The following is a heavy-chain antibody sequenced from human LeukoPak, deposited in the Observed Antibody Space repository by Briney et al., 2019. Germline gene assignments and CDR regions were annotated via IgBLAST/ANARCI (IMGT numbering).Heavy chain of an antibody. CDR3: ARLYGSGSYYNELDY. CDR1: GGSISSGGYY. Sequence: PSETLSLTCTVSGGSISSGGYYWNWLRQHPGKGLEWIVYIYYSGSTNYNPSLKSRVTISVDTSKNQFSLKLSSVTAADTAVYYCARLYGSGSYYNELDYWGPGTLVTVSS. CDR2: IYYSGST. V-gene: IGHV4-61*08. D-gene: IGHD3-10*01. J-gene: IGHJ4*02.